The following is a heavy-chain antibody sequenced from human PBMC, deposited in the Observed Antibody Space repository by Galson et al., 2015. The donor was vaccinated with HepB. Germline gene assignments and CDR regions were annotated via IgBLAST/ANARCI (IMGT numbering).Heavy chain of an antibody. D-gene: IGHD3-22*01. Sequence: SLRLSCAASGFTFSSYGMHWVRQAPGKGLEWVAVISYDGSNKYYADSVKGRFTISRDNSKNTLYLQMNSLRAEDTAVYYCANSGGEDYYDSSGYYSDYWGQGTLVTVSS. V-gene: IGHV3-30*18. CDR2: ISYDGSNK. CDR3: ANSGGEDYYDSSGYYSDY. CDR1: GFTFSSYG. J-gene: IGHJ4*02.